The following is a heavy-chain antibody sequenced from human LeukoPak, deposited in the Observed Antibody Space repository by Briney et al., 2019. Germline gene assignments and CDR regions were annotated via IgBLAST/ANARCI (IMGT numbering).Heavy chain of an antibody. V-gene: IGHV1-2*02. J-gene: IGHJ4*02. CDR1: GYTFTGYY. CDR3: ARGSSDGYNYGRESDY. CDR2: INPNSGGT. D-gene: IGHD5-24*01. Sequence: GASVKVSCKASGYTFTGYYMHWVRQAPGQGLEWMGWINPNSGGTNYAQKLQGRVTMTTDTSTSTAYMELRSLRSDDTAVYYCARGSSDGYNYGRESDYWGQGTLVTVSS.